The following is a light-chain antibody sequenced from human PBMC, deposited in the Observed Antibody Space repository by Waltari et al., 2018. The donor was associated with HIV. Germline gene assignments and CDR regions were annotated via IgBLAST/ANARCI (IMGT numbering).Light chain of an antibody. CDR2: GAS. Sequence: EIVMTQSPATLSVSPGERATLSCRASRSVSSNLAWYQQKPGQAPRLLIYGASIRATGIPARFSGRGSGTEFTLTISRLQSEDFAVYYCQQYNNWLRTFGQGTKVEIK. CDR3: QQYNNWLRT. CDR1: RSVSSN. J-gene: IGKJ1*01. V-gene: IGKV3-15*01.